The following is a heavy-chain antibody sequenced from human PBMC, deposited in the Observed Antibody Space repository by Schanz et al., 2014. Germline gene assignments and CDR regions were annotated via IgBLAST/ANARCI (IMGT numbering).Heavy chain of an antibody. CDR3: ARDGGRDGYNLAFDV. V-gene: IGHV3-23*04. CDR1: GFTFSDYY. J-gene: IGHJ3*01. D-gene: IGHD5-12*01. Sequence: VQLVESGGGLVKPGGSLRLSCAASGFTFSDYYMSWIRQAPGKGLEWVSGIGGSGDSTHYADSVKGRFIISRDNSKNTLYLQVNSLRAEDTAVYFCARDGGRDGYNLAFDVWGQGTLVTVSS. CDR2: IGGSGDST.